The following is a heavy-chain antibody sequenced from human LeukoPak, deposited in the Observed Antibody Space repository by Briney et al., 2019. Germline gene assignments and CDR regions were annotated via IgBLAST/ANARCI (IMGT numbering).Heavy chain of an antibody. CDR1: GFTFSSYA. J-gene: IGHJ4*02. V-gene: IGHV3-64D*06. CDR2: ISSNGGST. CDR3: VKHYGSGSYGHFDY. D-gene: IGHD3-10*01. Sequence: GGSLRLSWSASGFTFSSYAMHWVRQAPGKGLEYVSAISSNGGSTYYADSVKGRFTISRDNSKNTLYLQMSSLRAEDTAVYYCVKHYGSGSYGHFDYWGQGTLVTVSS.